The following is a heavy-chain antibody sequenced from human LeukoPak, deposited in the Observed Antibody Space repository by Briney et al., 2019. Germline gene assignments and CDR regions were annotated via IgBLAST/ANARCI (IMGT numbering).Heavy chain of an antibody. Sequence: GGSLRLSCAASAFTFSNYAMSWVRQAPGKGLEWVSGISGNGAGTFYADSVKGRFTISRDNSKNTMYLQMDSLRDEDTAVYHCARRLVVTASSHWYFDLWGRGTLVTASS. J-gene: IGHJ2*01. D-gene: IGHD2-21*02. CDR1: AFTFSNYA. CDR2: ISGNGAGT. V-gene: IGHV3-23*01. CDR3: ARRLVVTASSHWYFDL.